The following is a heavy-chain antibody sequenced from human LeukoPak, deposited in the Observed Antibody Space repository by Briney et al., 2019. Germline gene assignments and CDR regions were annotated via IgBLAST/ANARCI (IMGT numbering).Heavy chain of an antibody. CDR1: GYTFTGYY. CDR2: INPNSGGT. J-gene: IGHJ4*02. Sequence: ASVKVSCKASGYTFTGYYMHWVRQAPGQGLEWMGWINPNSGGTNYAQKFQGRVTMTRDTSISTAYMELSRPRSDDTAVYYCARSMYESGSYGLTIDYWGQGTLVTVSS. CDR3: ARSMYESGSYGLTIDY. V-gene: IGHV1-2*02. D-gene: IGHD1-26*01.